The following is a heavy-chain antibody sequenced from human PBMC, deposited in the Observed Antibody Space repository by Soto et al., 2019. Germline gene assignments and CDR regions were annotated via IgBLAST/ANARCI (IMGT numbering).Heavy chain of an antibody. V-gene: IGHV5-51*01. CDR2: IYPGDSDT. Sequence: GESLKISCKGSGYSFTSYWIGWVRQMPGKGLEWMGIIYPGDSDTRYSPSFQGQVTISADKSISTAYLQWSSLEASDTAMYYCARLRAPSKDCYSGIDVWGQGTPVTVSS. CDR1: GYSFTSYW. CDR3: ARLRAPSKDCYSGIDV. J-gene: IGHJ6*02. D-gene: IGHD2-2*01.